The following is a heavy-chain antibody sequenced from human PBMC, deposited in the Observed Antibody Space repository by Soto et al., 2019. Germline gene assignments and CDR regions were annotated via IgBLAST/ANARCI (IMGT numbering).Heavy chain of an antibody. CDR2: LTGSGSST. V-gene: IGHV3-23*01. J-gene: IGHJ4*02. CDR3: AKGRGGRWYFDY. D-gene: IGHD6-25*01. Sequence: EVQLLESGGVLVQPGGSLRLSCVASGFTFTHYAMSWVRQAPGKGLEWVSALTGSGSSTYYADSVKGRFTISRDNSKNTLSLQINNLRAEDTAVYYCAKGRGGRWYFDYWGQGTLVTVSS. CDR1: GFTFTHYA.